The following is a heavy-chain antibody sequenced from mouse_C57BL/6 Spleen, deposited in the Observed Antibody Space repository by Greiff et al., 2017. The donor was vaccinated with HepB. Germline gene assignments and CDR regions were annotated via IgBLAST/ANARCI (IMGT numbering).Heavy chain of an antibody. CDR3: TGMDYGSSYWYFDV. D-gene: IGHD1-1*01. CDR1: GFTFSNYW. Sequence: EVKVEESGGGLVQPGGSMKLSCVASGFTFSNYWMNWVRQSPEKGLEWVAQIRLKSDNYATHYAESVKGRFTISRDDSKSSVYLQMNNLRAEDTGIYYCTGMDYGSSYWYFDVWGTGTTVTVSS. CDR2: IRLKSDNYAT. V-gene: IGHV6-3*01. J-gene: IGHJ1*03.